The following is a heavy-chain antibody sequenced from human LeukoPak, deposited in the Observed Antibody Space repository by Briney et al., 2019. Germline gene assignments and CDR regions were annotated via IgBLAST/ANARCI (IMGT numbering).Heavy chain of an antibody. J-gene: IGHJ4*02. CDR3: AIVIGGSSAWYARGFDY. V-gene: IGHV3-30*02. CDR2: IRNDESNK. Sequence: GGSLRLSCAASGFTLRTYGMHWVRQAPGKGLEWVAFIRNDESNKYYADSVKGRFTISRDNSKNTLYLQMNSLRAEDTAVYFCAIVIGGSSAWYARGFDYWGQGTLVTVSS. CDR1: GFTLRTYG. D-gene: IGHD2-15*01.